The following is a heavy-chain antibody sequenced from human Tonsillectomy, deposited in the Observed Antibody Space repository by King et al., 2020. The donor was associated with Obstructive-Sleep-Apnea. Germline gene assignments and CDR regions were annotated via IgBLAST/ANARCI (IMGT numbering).Heavy chain of an antibody. Sequence: QLQESGPGLVNPSETLSLTCSVSGESISNYYWSWIRQPPGKGLEWIGNIHHSESPNYNPSLKSRVTISADTSKNQFSLELSSVAAADTAVYYCARGGYNSDWRYYFDFWGLGALVTVSS. CDR3: ARGGYNSDWRYYFDF. CDR1: GESISNYY. J-gene: IGHJ4*02. D-gene: IGHD6-19*01. V-gene: IGHV4-59*01. CDR2: IHHSESP.